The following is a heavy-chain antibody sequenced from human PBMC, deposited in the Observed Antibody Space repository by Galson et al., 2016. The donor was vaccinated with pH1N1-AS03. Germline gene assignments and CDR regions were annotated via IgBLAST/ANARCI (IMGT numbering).Heavy chain of an antibody. CDR1: GYTFTNYG. CDR2: ISSFNGYT. Sequence: SVKVSCKASGYTFTNYGVSWVRQAPGQGLEWMGGISSFNGYTTYAQKLRDRVTMTRDTSTSTAYVELRSLRSDDTAGYFCARDAAYYYGMDVWGQGTTVIVS. V-gene: IGHV1-18*01. CDR3: ARDAAYYYGMDV. J-gene: IGHJ6*02.